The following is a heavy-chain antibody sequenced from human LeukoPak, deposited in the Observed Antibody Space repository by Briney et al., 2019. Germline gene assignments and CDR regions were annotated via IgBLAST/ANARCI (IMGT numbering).Heavy chain of an antibody. D-gene: IGHD3-16*01. V-gene: IGHV4-61*02. CDR3: ARGVIRWGSSSYFDY. CDR1: GDSISSGDYY. Sequence: TLSLTCTVSGDSISSGDYYWSWIRQPAGKGLEWIGRISSSGSTNYNPSLKSRVTISVDTSKNQFSLKLSSVTAADTAVYYCARGVIRWGSSSYFDYWGQGTLVTVSS. CDR2: ISSSGST. J-gene: IGHJ4*02.